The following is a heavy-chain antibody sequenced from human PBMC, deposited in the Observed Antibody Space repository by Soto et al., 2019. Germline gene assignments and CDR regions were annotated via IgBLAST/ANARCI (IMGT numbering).Heavy chain of an antibody. J-gene: IGHJ3*02. D-gene: IGHD1-7*01. V-gene: IGHV3-23*01. CDR2: ISYSADKT. Sequence: EVQLLESGGGLVQPGGSLRLSCAASGFTFSNYVMNWVRQAPGKGLEWVSTISYSADKTFYADSVKGRFTISRDNSRDTLFLQMNSLRADDAAVYYCARRARTATTNWAAFDIWGQGTMVTVSS. CDR3: ARRARTATTNWAAFDI. CDR1: GFTFSNYV.